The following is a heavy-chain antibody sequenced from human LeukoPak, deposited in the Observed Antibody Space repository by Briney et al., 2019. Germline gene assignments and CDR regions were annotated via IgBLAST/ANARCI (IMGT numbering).Heavy chain of an antibody. CDR3: AKDQSSSWLRFFFDY. CDR1: GFTFSSYG. Sequence: PGGSLRLSCAASGFTFSSYGMHWVRQAPGKGLEWVAVISYDGSNKYYADSVKGRFTISSDNSKNTLYLQMNSLRAEDTAVYYCAKDQSSSWLRFFFDYWGQGTLVTVSS. J-gene: IGHJ4*02. V-gene: IGHV3-30*18. CDR2: ISYDGSNK. D-gene: IGHD6-13*01.